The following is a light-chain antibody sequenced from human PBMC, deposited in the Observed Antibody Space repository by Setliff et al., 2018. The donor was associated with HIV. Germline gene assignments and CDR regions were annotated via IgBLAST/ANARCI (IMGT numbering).Light chain of an antibody. CDR1: NSDIGTYYL. Sequence: QSALTQPVSVSGSPGQAITISCTGNNSDIGTYYLVSWYQQHPGRAPKLTIFEVKRRPSGVSNRFSGSKSGNTASLTISGLQADDDATYFCSSHTGSDTFDVFGTGTKVTVL. CDR2: EVK. CDR3: SSHTGSDTFDV. V-gene: IGLV2-23*02. J-gene: IGLJ1*01.